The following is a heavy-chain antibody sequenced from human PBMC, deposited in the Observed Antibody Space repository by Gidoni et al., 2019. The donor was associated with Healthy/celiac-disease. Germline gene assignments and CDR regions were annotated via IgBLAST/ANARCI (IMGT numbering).Heavy chain of an antibody. J-gene: IGHJ4*02. Sequence: QVQLVESGGGVVQPGRSLRLSCAASGFTFSSYGMHWVRQAPGKGLEWVAVIWYDGSNKYYADSVKGRFTISRDNSKNTLYLQMNSLRAEDTAVYYCARDYGDYRYYFDYWGQGTLVTVSS. CDR3: ARDYGDYRYYFDY. D-gene: IGHD4-17*01. V-gene: IGHV3-33*01. CDR1: GFTFSSYG. CDR2: IWYDGSNK.